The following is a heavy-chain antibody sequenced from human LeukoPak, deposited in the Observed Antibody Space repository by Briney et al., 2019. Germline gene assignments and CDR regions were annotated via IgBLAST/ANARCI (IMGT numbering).Heavy chain of an antibody. D-gene: IGHD3-3*01. CDR2: ISNTGRFI. CDR1: GFRFTS. CDR3: ARGTISDY. Sequence: GGSLRLSCAASGFRFTSMNWVRQAPGKGLEWVSSISNTGRFINYADSVKGRFTISRDNAKNSLYLQMNSLRAEDTAVYYCARGTISDYWGQGTLVTVSS. J-gene: IGHJ4*02. V-gene: IGHV3-21*01.